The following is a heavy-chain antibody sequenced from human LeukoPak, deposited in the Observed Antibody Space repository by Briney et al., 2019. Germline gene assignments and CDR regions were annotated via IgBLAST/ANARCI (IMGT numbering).Heavy chain of an antibody. CDR1: GGSFSGYY. Sequence: SETLSLTCAVYGGSFSGYYWSWIRQPPGKGLEWIGEINHSGSTNYNPSLKSRVTISVDTSKNQFSLKLSSVPAADTAVYYCARTRRSTYYDILTGYPFDYWGQGTLVTVSS. CDR3: ARTRRSTYYDILTGYPFDY. J-gene: IGHJ4*02. CDR2: INHSGST. D-gene: IGHD3-9*01. V-gene: IGHV4-34*01.